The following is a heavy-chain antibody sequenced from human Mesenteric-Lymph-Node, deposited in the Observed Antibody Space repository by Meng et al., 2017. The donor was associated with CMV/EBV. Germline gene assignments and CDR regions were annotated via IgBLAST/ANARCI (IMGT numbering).Heavy chain of an antibody. CDR2: IKSKTDGGTT. CDR3: TTFSIAAAGTYY. D-gene: IGHD6-13*01. CDR1: GFTFSNAW. V-gene: IGHV3-15*01. Sequence: GESLKISCAASGFTFSNAWMSWVRQAPGKGLEWVGRIKSKTDGGTTDYAAPVKGRFTISRDDSKNTLYLQMNSLKTEDTAVYYCTTFSIAAAGTYYWGQGTLVTVSS. J-gene: IGHJ4*02.